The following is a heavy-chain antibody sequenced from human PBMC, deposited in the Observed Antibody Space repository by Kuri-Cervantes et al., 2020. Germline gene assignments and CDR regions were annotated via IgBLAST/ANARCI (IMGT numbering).Heavy chain of an antibody. CDR2: INAGNGDT. Sequence: ASVKVSCKASGYTFTSYAIHWVRQAPGQRLEWMGWINAGNGDTKYSQNLQGRVTFTRDTSASTAYMDLSSLRSEDTAVYYCASSGDGYSSSWYRIDWGQGTLVTVSS. CDR1: GYTFTSYA. CDR3: ASSGDGYSSSWYRID. J-gene: IGHJ4*02. D-gene: IGHD6-13*01. V-gene: IGHV1-3*01.